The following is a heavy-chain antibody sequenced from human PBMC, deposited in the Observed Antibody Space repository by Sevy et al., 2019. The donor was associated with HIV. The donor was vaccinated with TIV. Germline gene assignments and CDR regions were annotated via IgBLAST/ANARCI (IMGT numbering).Heavy chain of an antibody. CDR2: VDHTGNI. Sequence: SETLSLTCAVYVDSFNGHYWSWVRQVPGRGLEWIGEVDHTGNINYNPAFDNRLAISVNRPKNQFSLNLTSLTAADTAVYYCAREPIEARGRGYFDFWGHGNRVTVSS. J-gene: IGHJ4*03. D-gene: IGHD2-21*01. CDR3: AREPIEARGRGYFDF. V-gene: IGHV4-34*01. CDR1: VDSFNGHY.